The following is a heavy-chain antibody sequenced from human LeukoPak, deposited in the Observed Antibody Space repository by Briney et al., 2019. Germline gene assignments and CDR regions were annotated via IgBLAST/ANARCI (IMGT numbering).Heavy chain of an antibody. J-gene: IGHJ6*02. V-gene: IGHV4-34*01. CDR2: INHSGST. CDR1: GFTFSVYG. CDR3: ARGKWLQLRDYYYYGLDV. D-gene: IGHD5-24*01. Sequence: GSLRLSCAASGFTFSVYGMSWVRQAPGKGLEWIGEINHSGSTNYNPSLKSRVTISVDTSKNQFSLKLSSVTAADTAVYYCARGKWLQLRDYYYYGLDVWGQGTTVTVSS.